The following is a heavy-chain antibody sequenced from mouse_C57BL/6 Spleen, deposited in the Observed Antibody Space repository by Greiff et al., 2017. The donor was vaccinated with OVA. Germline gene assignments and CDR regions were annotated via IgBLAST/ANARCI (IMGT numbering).Heavy chain of an antibody. J-gene: IGHJ3*01. D-gene: IGHD2-3*01. CDR3: AREDGYYAFAY. CDR1: GYTFTSYW. Sequence: QVQLKQSGAELVRPGSSVKLSCKASGYTFTSYWMHWVKQRPIQGLEWIGNIDPSDSETHYNQKFKDKATLTVDKSSSTAYMQLSSLTSEDSAVYYCAREDGYYAFAYWGQGTLVTVSA. V-gene: IGHV1-52*01. CDR2: IDPSDSET.